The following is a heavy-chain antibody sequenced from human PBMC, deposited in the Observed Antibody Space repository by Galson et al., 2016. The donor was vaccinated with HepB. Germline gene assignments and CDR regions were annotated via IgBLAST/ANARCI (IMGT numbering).Heavy chain of an antibody. Sequence: PALVKPTQTLTRTCTFSGFSLSTSGMRVSWIRQPPGKALEWLARIDWDDEKFYSTSLKTRLTISKDTSKNQVVLRMTNMDPVDTAIYYCARTIVRSTNYFDYGGQGTLVTVSS. J-gene: IGHJ4*02. D-gene: IGHD1-26*01. CDR2: IDWDDEK. CDR3: ARTIVRSTNYFDY. CDR1: GFSLSTSGMR. V-gene: IGHV2-70*04.